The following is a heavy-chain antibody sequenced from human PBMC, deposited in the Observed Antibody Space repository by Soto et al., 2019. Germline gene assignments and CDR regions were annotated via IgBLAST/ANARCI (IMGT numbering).Heavy chain of an antibody. CDR3: AQASSSWYFGSGDRREKYDY. CDR2: IYWDDDK. J-gene: IGHJ4*02. D-gene: IGHD6-13*01. CDR1: GFSLSTSGVG. V-gene: IGHV2-5*02. Sequence: QITLKESGPTLVKPTQTLTLTCTFSGFSLSTSGVGVGWIRQPPGKALEWLALIYWDDDKRYSPSLKSRLTLTKDTSKNQVVLTMTNMDPVDTATYYCAQASSSWYFGSGDRREKYDYWGQGTLVTVSS.